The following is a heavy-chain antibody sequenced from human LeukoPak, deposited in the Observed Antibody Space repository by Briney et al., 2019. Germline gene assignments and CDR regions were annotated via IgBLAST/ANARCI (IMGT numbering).Heavy chain of an antibody. J-gene: IGHJ6*03. CDR3: ARYSSSWENNYYYYYMDV. D-gene: IGHD6-13*01. CDR1: GFTFNSYA. V-gene: IGHV3-23*01. CDR2: ISGSGGST. Sequence: GGSLRLSCAASGFTFNSYAMSWVRQAPGKGLEWVSAISGSGGSTYYADSVKGRFTISRDNSKNTLYLQMNSLRAEDTAVYYCARYSSSWENNYYYYYMDVWGKGTTVTISS.